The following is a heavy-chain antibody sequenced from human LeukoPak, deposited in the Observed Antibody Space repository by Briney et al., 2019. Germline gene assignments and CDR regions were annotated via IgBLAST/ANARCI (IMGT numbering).Heavy chain of an antibody. V-gene: IGHV3-48*01. Sequence: PGGSLRLSCAASGFTFSAHSMNWVRQAPGKGLEWVSYISTSSSTIYYADSVKGRFTISRDNAKNSLYLQMNSLRAEDTAVYYCARELWLRDWGQGTLVTVSS. CDR2: ISTSSSTI. D-gene: IGHD5-18*01. J-gene: IGHJ4*02. CDR3: ARELWLRD. CDR1: GFTFSAHS.